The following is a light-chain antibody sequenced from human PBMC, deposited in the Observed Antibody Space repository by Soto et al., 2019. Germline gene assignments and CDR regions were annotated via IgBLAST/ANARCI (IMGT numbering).Light chain of an antibody. J-gene: IGKJ1*01. Sequence: DIQMTQSPSTLSGSVGDRVTITCRASQTISSWLAWYQQKPGKAPKLLIYKASTLKSGVPSRFSGSGSGTEFTLTISSLQPEDFATYYCQQYYSYAGTFGQGTKVDI. V-gene: IGKV1-5*03. CDR2: KAS. CDR3: QQYYSYAGT. CDR1: QTISSW.